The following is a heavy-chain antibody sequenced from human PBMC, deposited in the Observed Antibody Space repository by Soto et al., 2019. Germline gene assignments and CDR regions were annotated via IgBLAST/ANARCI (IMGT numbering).Heavy chain of an antibody. CDR2: ISYDGSNK. CDR1: GFTFSSYG. D-gene: IGHD6-6*01. J-gene: IGHJ4*02. CDR3: AKDRYHKSAARPSY. Sequence: GGSLRLSCAASGFTFSSYGMHWVRQAPGKGLEWVAVISYDGSNKYYADSVKGRFTISRDNSKNPLYLQMNSLRAEDTAVYYCAKDRYHKSAARPSYWGQGTLVTVSS. V-gene: IGHV3-30*18.